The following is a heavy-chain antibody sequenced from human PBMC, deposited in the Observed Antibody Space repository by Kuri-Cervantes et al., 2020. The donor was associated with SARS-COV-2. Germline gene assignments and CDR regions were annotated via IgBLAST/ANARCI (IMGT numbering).Heavy chain of an antibody. CDR1: GFTFSRHG. CDR3: VKPKAVGGFGWYFDL. Sequence: GESLKISCAASGFTFSRHGMHWVRQAPGKGLEWVTFIRFDKSKEYYADSVKGRFTISRDNSKSALYLQMSSLKAEDTAVYYCVKPKAVGGFGWYFDLWGRGSLVTVSS. V-gene: IGHV3-30*02. D-gene: IGHD3-3*01. J-gene: IGHJ2*01. CDR2: IRFDKSKE.